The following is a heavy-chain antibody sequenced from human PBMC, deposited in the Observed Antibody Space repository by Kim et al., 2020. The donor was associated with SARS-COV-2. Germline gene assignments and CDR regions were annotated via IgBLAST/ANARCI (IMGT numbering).Heavy chain of an antibody. CDR3: AKTVACRIDAFDV. V-gene: IGHV3-7*03. Sequence: YYVESLKGRVTITRENAQNSLYLQRGGRRAEDTAVYYCAKTVACRIDAFDVWGQGTMVSVSS. D-gene: IGHD6-19*01. J-gene: IGHJ3*01.